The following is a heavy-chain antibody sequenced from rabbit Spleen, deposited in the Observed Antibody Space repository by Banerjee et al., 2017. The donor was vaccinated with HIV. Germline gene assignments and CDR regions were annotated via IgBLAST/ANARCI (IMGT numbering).Heavy chain of an antibody. CDR2: IDTGSSGFT. D-gene: IGHD1-1*01. CDR1: GVSFSSSSY. Sequence: QSLEESGGDLVKPGASLTLTCKASGVSFSSSSYMCRVRQAPGKGLEWIACIDTGSSGFTYFATWAKGRFTCSKTSSTTVTLQMTRLTAADTATYFCARDTSSSFSSYGMDLWGPGTLVTVS. J-gene: IGHJ6*01. CDR3: ARDTSSSFSSYGMDL. V-gene: IGHV1S40*01.